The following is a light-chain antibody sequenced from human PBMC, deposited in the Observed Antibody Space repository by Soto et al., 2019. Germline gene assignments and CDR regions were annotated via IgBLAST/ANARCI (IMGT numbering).Light chain of an antibody. CDR1: QSVRSN. J-gene: IGKJ1*01. V-gene: IGKV3-15*01. CDR3: QQYNNWPPT. Sequence: ETVMTQSPATLSVSPGERATLSCRASQSVRSNLAWYQHKPGQAPRLLIDGASTRATGIPARFSGSGSGTEFTLTISSLQSEDFAVYYCQQYNNWPPTFGQGTKVDIK. CDR2: GAS.